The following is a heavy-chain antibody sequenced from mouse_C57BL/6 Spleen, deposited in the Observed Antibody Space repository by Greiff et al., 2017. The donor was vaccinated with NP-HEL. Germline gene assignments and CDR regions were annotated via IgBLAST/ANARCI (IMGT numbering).Heavy chain of an antibody. V-gene: IGHV1-55*01. J-gene: IGHJ2*01. CDR1: GYTFTSYW. CDR2: IYPGSGST. CDR3: ARRSKFLLGFDY. Sequence: VQLQQPGAELVKPGASVKMSCKASGYTFTSYWITWVKQRPGQGLEWIGDIYPGSGSTNYNEKFKSKATLTVDTSSSTAYMQLSSLTSEDSAVYYCARRSKFLLGFDYWGRGTTLTVSS.